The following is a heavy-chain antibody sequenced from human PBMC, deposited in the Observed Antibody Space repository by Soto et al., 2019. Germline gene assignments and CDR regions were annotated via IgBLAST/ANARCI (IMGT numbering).Heavy chain of an antibody. J-gene: IGHJ4*02. CDR1: GFTFSSYA. Sequence: SLRLSCAASGFTFSSYAMHWVRQAPGKGLEWVAVISYDGSNKYYADSVKGRFTISRDNSKNTLYLQMNSLRAEDTAVYYCARDPSLRGYSYGLDYWGQGTLVTVSS. V-gene: IGHV3-30-3*01. CDR2: ISYDGSNK. D-gene: IGHD5-18*01. CDR3: ARDPSLRGYSYGLDY.